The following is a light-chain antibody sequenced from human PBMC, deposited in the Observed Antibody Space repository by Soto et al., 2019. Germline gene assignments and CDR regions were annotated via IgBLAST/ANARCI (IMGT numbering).Light chain of an antibody. CDR2: DFS. Sequence: EIVITHSPSSLSVSPVERVTLSFMAGQFVTTTFAWYQQKSGQSPRLLIYDFSTRATGVPARFSGTGSETDLTLTISGLQSEDSAVYFCQQYNNWPFSFGQGTRLEIK. CDR1: QFVTTT. J-gene: IGKJ5*01. CDR3: QQYNNWPFS. V-gene: IGKV3-15*01.